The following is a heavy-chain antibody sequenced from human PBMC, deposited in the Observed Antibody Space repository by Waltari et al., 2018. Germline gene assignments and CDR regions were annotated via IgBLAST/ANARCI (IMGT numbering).Heavy chain of an antibody. CDR2: ITSPSGSV. J-gene: IGHJ4*02. V-gene: IGHV3-21*02. Sequence: EVQLVESGGGLVKPGGSLRLSCAASGFTLSRYTMSWVRQAPGKGLGWVSSITSPSGSVYYADSVKGRVTMTTDTSTTTAYMEIRSLRSDDTAIYYCARDDVDSSNFGGFWGQGTLVTVSS. CDR1: GFTLSRYT. CDR3: ARDDVDSSNFGGF. D-gene: IGHD6-13*01.